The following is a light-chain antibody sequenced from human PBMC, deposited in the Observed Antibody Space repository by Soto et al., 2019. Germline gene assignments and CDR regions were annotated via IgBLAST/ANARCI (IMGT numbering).Light chain of an antibody. V-gene: IGKV3-15*01. J-gene: IGKJ4*01. Sequence: PATLSVSPGDKVSLSCRANQTISNMLAWYQQKPGQAPRLLIYAASTRATGVSARFSGSGSGTEFTLTISSLQSEDFTIYYCQYYNNWLATFGGGTKVDIK. CDR2: AAS. CDR3: QYYNNWLAT. CDR1: QTISNM.